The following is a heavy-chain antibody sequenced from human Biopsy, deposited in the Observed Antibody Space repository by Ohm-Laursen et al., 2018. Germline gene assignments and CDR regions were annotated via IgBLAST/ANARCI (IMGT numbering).Heavy chain of an antibody. CDR2: IYDRGSTA. CDR1: GDSVSSGSFY. D-gene: IGHD6-19*01. J-gene: IGHJ4*02. V-gene: IGHV4-61*01. Sequence: GTLSLICTVSGDSVSSGSFYWTWIRQPPGQGLEYIGYIYDRGSTANYNPSLESRVTMSVDMPKNQFSLKLSSLTAADTAIYYCARGMRSSGWPYFDSWGQGTLVTVSS. CDR3: ARGMRSSGWPYFDS.